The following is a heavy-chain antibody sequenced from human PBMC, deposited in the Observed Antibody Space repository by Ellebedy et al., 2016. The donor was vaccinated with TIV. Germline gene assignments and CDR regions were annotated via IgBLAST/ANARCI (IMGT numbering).Heavy chain of an antibody. J-gene: IGHJ4*02. CDR2: IYYSGST. CDR3: ARQTPAARWYWGSVESDFDY. V-gene: IGHV4-39*01. Sequence: MPSETLSLTCTVSGCSISSGGYYWSWIRQHPGTGLEWVGYIYYSGSTYYNPSLKSRVTISVDTSKNQFSLKLSSVTAANTAVYYCARQTPAARWYWGSVESDFDYWGQGTLVTVSS. D-gene: IGHD6-6*01. CDR1: GCSISSGGYY.